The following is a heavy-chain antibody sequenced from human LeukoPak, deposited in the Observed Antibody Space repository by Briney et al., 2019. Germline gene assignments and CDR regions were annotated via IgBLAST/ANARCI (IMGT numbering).Heavy chain of an antibody. Sequence: GESLKISCKGSGYSFTSYGISWVRQAPGQGLEWMGWISAYNGNTNYAQKLQGRVTMTTDTSTSTAYMELRSLRSDDTAVYYCARLISSGYDFDYWGQGTLVTVSS. J-gene: IGHJ4*02. CDR1: GYSFTSYG. V-gene: IGHV1-18*01. D-gene: IGHD3-22*01. CDR2: ISAYNGNT. CDR3: ARLISSGYDFDY.